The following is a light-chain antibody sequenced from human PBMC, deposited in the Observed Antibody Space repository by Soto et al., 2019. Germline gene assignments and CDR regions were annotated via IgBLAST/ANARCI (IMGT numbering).Light chain of an antibody. CDR1: SSNVGGYNY. V-gene: IGLV2-14*01. J-gene: IGLJ3*02. CDR3: TSYTSSSTWV. Sequence: QSALTQPASVSGSPGQSITISCSETSSNVGGYNYVSWYQQHPGKAPKLMIYEVSNRPSGVSNRFSGSKSGNTASLDISGLQAEDEADYYCTSYTSSSTWVFGGGTKLTVL. CDR2: EVS.